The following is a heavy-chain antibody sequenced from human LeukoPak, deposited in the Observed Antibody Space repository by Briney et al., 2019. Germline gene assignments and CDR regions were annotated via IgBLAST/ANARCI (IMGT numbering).Heavy chain of an antibody. J-gene: IGHJ6*03. CDR3: ARRTSGLGRKTYYYYYMDV. V-gene: IGHV4-39*01. CDR1: GGSISSSSYY. CDR2: IYYSGST. Sequence: SETLSLTCTVSGGSISSSSYYWGWIRQPPGKGLEWIGSIYYSGSTYYNPSLKSRVTISVDTSKNQFSLKLSSVTAADTAVYYCARRTSGLGRKTYYYYYMDVWGKGTTVTISS. D-gene: IGHD1-26*01.